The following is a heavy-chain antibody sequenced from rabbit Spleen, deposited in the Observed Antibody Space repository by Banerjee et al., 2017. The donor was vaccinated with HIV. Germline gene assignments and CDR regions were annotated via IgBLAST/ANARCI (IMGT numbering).Heavy chain of an antibody. CDR3: ARDLVAVIGWNFNL. CDR1: GVSLNDKDV. J-gene: IGHJ4*01. Sequence: QEQLKETGGGLVQPGGSLTLTCKASGVSLNDKDVMCWVRQAPGKGLEWIACINIVTGKSVYASWATGRFTMSRTSSTTVTLRIASLTAADTATYFCARDLVAVIGWNFNLWGPGTLVTVS. CDR2: INIVTGKS. V-gene: IGHV1S45*01. D-gene: IGHD1-1*01.